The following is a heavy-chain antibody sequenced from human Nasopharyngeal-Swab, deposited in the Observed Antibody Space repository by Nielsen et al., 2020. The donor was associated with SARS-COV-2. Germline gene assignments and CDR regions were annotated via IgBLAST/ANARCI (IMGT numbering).Heavy chain of an antibody. CDR1: GYSFTSYW. Sequence: GESLKISCQGSGYSFTSYWIGWVRQMPGKGLEWMGIIYPGDSDTRYSPSFQGQVTISADKSISTAYLQWSSLKASDTAMYYCARFAESSSGYIPYFDYWGQGTLVTVSS. D-gene: IGHD3-22*01. CDR2: IYPGDSDT. J-gene: IGHJ4*02. V-gene: IGHV5-51*01. CDR3: ARFAESSSGYIPYFDY.